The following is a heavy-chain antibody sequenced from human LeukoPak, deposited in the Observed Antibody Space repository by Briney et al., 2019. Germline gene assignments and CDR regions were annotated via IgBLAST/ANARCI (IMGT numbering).Heavy chain of an antibody. CDR2: IYYSGST. CDR1: GGSISTYY. CDR3: ARANYFDF. J-gene: IGHJ4*02. V-gene: IGHV4-59*01. Sequence: PSETLSVTCSVSGGSISTYYWSWIRRPPGKGLEWIGNIYYSGSTNYNPSLKSRVTISVDTSKNQFSLKLSSVTAADTAVYYCARANYFDFWGQGTLVTVSS.